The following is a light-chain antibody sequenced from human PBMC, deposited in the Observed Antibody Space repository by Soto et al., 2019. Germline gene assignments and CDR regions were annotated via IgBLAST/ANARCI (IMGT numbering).Light chain of an antibody. J-gene: IGKJ2*01. CDR2: WAS. CDR1: QSVLYSSNNKNY. CDR3: QQYYSSPYT. Sequence: DIVMTQSPDSLAVSLGERATINCKSSQSVLYSSNNKNYLAWYQQKPGQPPELLIYWASTRESGVPDRFSGSGSASEFTLTISSLQAEDVAVYYCQQYYSSPYTFGQGTKLEIK. V-gene: IGKV4-1*01.